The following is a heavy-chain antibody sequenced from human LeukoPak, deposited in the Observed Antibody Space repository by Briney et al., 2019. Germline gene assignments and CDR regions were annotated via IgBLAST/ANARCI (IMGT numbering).Heavy chain of an antibody. CDR1: GFTFRNSG. D-gene: IGHD5-18*01. Sequence: GGSLRLSCAASGFTFRNSGMNWVRQAPGKGLEWVSSISGSGGSTYYADSVKGRFTISRDNSQNTLYLQMSSLRAEDTAVYYCATYRQVMLPFESWGRGTLVTVSS. CDR3: ATYRQVMLPFES. V-gene: IGHV3-23*01. CDR2: ISGSGGST. J-gene: IGHJ4*02.